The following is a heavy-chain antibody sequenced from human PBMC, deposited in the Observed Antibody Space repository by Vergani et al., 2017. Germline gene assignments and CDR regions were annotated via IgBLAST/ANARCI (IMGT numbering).Heavy chain of an antibody. Sequence: QVQLQESVPGLVKPSETLSLTCAVPGYSISSGYYWGWIRQPPGKGLEWIGSIYHSGSTYYNPSLKSRVTISVDTSKNQFSLKLSSVTAADTAVYYCARLRDXWSGYYTGSDAFDIWGQGTMVTVSS. J-gene: IGHJ3*02. CDR3: ARLRDXWSGYYTGSDAFDI. CDR1: GYSISSGYY. CDR2: IYHSGST. D-gene: IGHD3-3*01. V-gene: IGHV4-38-2*01.